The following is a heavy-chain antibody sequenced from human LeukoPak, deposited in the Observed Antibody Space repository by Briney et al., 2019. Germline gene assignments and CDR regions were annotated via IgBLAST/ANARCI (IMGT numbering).Heavy chain of an antibody. CDR1: GYSISSGYY. CDR3: ALNWAGGIAAAEVFPFDY. D-gene: IGHD6-13*01. CDR2: IYHSGST. J-gene: IGHJ4*02. Sequence: PSETLSLTCTVSGYSISSGYYWGWIRQPPGKGLEWIGSIYHSGSTYYNPSLKSRVTISVDTSKNQFSLKLSSVSAADTAVYYCALNWAGGIAAAEVFPFDYWGQGTLVTVSS. V-gene: IGHV4-38-2*02.